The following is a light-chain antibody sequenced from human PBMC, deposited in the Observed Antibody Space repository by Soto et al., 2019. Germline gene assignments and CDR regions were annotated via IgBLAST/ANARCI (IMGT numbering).Light chain of an antibody. CDR2: DVS. Sequence: QSALTQPASVSGSPGQSITISCTGTSSDVGSYTYVSWYQQHPGKAPKLMIYDVSSRPSGVSSRFSGSKSDNTASLTISGLQAEDEADYYCSSYTGSSTYVFGTGTKLTV. V-gene: IGLV2-14*03. CDR3: SSYTGSSTYV. CDR1: SSDVGSYTY. J-gene: IGLJ1*01.